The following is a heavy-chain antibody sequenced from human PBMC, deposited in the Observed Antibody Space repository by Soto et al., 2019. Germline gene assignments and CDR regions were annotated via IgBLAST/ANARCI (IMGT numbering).Heavy chain of an antibody. J-gene: IGHJ4*02. CDR2: ISPYDGNT. CDR1: GYTFTYYG. V-gene: IGHV1-18*04. D-gene: IGHD1-26*01. CDR3: AREAGSGSSYPENY. Sequence: QVQLEQSGAEVKKPGASVKVSCKASGYTFTYYGISWVRQAAGQGLEWLGWISPYDGNTTYAQKLQDRITMTTDTSTSTAYMELRRLRCDDTAVYYCAREAGSGSSYPENYWGQGSLVTVS.